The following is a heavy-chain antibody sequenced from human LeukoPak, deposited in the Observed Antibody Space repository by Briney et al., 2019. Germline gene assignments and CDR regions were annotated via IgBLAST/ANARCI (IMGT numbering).Heavy chain of an antibody. CDR3: ARDNSVRDEAWWFNP. J-gene: IGHJ5*02. CDR1: GYTFTRNY. CDR2: ISPSGGST. Sequence: GSSVKVSCKAFGYTFTRNYMHWVRQAPGQGPEWRGVISPSGGSTTYTPTFQGRVTLTRDMSTSTDYLELSSLGSEDTDVYYCARDNSVRDEAWWFNPWGQGTLVTVSS. D-gene: IGHD5-24*01. V-gene: IGHV1-46*01.